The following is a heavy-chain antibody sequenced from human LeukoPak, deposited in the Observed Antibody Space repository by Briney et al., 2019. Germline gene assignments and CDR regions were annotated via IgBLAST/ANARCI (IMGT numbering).Heavy chain of an antibody. CDR1: GYTFTSYD. J-gene: IGHJ6*03. CDR3: ARVGHSSSWYVPSAYYYYMDV. CDR2: MNPNSGNT. D-gene: IGHD6-13*01. V-gene: IGHV1-8*01. Sequence: ASVKVSCKASGYTFTSYDINWVRQATGQGLEWMGWMNPNSGNTGYAQKFQGRVTMTRDTSISTAYMELSSLRSEDTAVYYCARVGHSSSWYVPSAYYYYMDVWGKGTTVTISS.